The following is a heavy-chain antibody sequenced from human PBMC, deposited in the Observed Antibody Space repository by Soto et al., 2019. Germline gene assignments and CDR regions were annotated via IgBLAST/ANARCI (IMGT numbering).Heavy chain of an antibody. J-gene: IGHJ5*02. CDR1: GFTFTRYW. CDR3: ARGPQFLEWP. CDR2: INSDGSST. V-gene: IGHV3-74*01. Sequence: SGGSLRLSCAASGFTFTRYWMHWVRQAPGKGLVWVSRINSDGSSTNYADSVKGRFTISRDNTKNTLYLQMNSLRAEDTAVYYCARGPQFLEWPWGQGTLVTVSS. D-gene: IGHD3-3*01.